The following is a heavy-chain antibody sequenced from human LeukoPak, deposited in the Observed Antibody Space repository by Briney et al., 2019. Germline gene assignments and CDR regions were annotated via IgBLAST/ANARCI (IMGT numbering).Heavy chain of an antibody. Sequence: PGGSLRLSCAASGFTFDDYAMHWVRQAPGKGLEWVSGISWNSGSIGYADSVKGRFTISRDNAKNSLYLQMNSLRAEDMALYYCAKAPSLGMGFYFDYWGQGTLVTVSS. D-gene: IGHD7-27*01. V-gene: IGHV3-9*03. CDR1: GFTFDDYA. CDR3: AKAPSLGMGFYFDY. J-gene: IGHJ4*02. CDR2: ISWNSGSI.